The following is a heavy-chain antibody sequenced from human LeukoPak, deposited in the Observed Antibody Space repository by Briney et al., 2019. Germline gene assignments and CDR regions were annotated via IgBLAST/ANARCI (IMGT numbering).Heavy chain of an antibody. CDR3: ARDWGLWFGELLNY. D-gene: IGHD3-10*01. CDR1: GFTFSSYW. Sequence: PGGSLRLSCAASGFTFSSYWMSWVRQAPGKGLEWVANIKQDGSEKYYVDSVKGRFTISRDNAKNSLYLQMNSLRAEDTAVYYCARDWGLWFGELLNYWGQGTLVTVSS. V-gene: IGHV3-7*01. J-gene: IGHJ4*02. CDR2: IKQDGSEK.